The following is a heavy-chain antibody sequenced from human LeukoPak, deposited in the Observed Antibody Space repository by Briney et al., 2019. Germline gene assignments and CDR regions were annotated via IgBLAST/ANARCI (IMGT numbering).Heavy chain of an antibody. D-gene: IGHD3-22*01. CDR1: GYTFTNFY. CDR2: INPNSGGT. V-gene: IGHV1-2*04. Sequence: ASVKVSCKASGYTFTNFYMHWVRQVPGQGLEWMGWINPNSGGTNYAQKFQGWVTMTRDTSISTAYMELSRLRSDDTAVYYCARDQLYYYDSSGYYPPGYYYGMDVWGQGTTVSVSS. J-gene: IGHJ6*02. CDR3: ARDQLYYYDSSGYYPPGYYYGMDV.